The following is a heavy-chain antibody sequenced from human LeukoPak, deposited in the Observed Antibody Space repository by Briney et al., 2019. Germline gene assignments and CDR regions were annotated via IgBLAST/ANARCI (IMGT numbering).Heavy chain of an antibody. CDR2: IYHSGST. D-gene: IGHD3-3*01. V-gene: IGHV4-30-2*01. J-gene: IGHJ4*02. Sequence: SQTLSLTCAVSGGSISSGGYSWSWIRQPPGKGLEWIGYIYHSGSTYYNPSLKSRVTISVDRSKNQFSLKLSSVTAADTAVYYCATYTIFGVVPPWGWGQGTLVTVSS. CDR3: ATYTIFGVVPPWG. CDR1: GGSISSGGYS.